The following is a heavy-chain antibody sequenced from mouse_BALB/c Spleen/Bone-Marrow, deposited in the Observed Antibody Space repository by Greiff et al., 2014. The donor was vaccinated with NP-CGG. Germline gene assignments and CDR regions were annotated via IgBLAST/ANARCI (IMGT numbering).Heavy chain of an antibody. CDR1: GYTFTSYW. CDR2: IDPSDCYT. J-gene: IGHJ2*01. Sequence: QVQLQQPGAELVKPGASVKLSCKASGYTFTSYWMHWVKQRPGQGLEWIGEIDPSDCYTNYNQKFKGKATLTVDKSSSTAYMRLSSLTSEDSAVYYCARDSITTVVATDYWGQGTTLTVSS. V-gene: IGHV1-69*02. CDR3: ARDSITTVVATDY. D-gene: IGHD1-1*01.